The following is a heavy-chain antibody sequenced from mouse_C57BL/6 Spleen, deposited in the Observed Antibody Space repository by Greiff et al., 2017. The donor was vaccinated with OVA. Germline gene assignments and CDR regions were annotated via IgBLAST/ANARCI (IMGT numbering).Heavy chain of an antibody. CDR2: ISYDGSN. V-gene: IGHV3-6*01. CDR1: GYSITSCYY. J-gene: IGHJ4*01. Sequence: EVQLQQSGPGLVKPSQSLSLTCSVTGYSITSCYYWYWIRQFPENQLEWMGYISYDGSNNYNPSLKNLISITRETSKNQFFLIFNAVTTDDSATDYGARGGPYYAMDYWGQGTSVTVSS. D-gene: IGHD3-3*01. CDR3: ARGGPYYAMDY.